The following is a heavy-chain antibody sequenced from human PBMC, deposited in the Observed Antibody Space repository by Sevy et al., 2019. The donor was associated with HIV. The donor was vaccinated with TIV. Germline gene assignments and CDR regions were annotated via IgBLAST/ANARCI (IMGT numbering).Heavy chain of an antibody. J-gene: IGHJ4*02. CDR3: GYSEYGYYFDY. V-gene: IGHV3-15*01. CDR2: IKSKADGGTP. D-gene: IGHD1-26*01. CDR1: GFIFSNAW. Sequence: GGSLRLSCGASGFIFSNAWMSWVRHAPGKGLEWVGRIKSKADGGTPDHAAPVKSTFTISRDDSINTLYLQMNSLRTDDTAVYYCGYSEYGYYFDYWGQGTLVTVSS.